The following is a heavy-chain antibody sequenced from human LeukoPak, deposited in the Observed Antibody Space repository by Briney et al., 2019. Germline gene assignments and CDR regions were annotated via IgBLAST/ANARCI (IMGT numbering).Heavy chain of an antibody. CDR1: GFTFSSYG. J-gene: IGHJ4*02. CDR2: ISGSGGST. V-gene: IGHV3-23*01. CDR3: AKSTSVTTDTYYFDY. D-gene: IGHD3-22*01. Sequence: GGSLRLSCAASGFTFSSYGMSWVRQAPGKGLEWVSAISGSGGSTYYADSVKGRFTISRDNSKNTLYLQMNSLRAEDTGVYYCAKSTSVTTDTYYFDYWGQGTLVTVSS.